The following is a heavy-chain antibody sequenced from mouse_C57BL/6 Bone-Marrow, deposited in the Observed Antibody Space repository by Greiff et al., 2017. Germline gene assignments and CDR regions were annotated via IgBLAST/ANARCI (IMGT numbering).Heavy chain of an antibody. CDR2: IDPENGDT. Sequence: VQLQQSGAELVRPGASVKLSCTASGFNIKDDYMHWVKQRPEQGLEWIGWIDPENGDTEYASKFQGKATITADTSSNTAYLQLSSLTSEDTAVYYCTLLLRSYFDYWGQGTTLTVSS. J-gene: IGHJ2*01. D-gene: IGHD1-1*01. CDR1: GFNIKDDY. V-gene: IGHV14-4*01. CDR3: TLLLRSYFDY.